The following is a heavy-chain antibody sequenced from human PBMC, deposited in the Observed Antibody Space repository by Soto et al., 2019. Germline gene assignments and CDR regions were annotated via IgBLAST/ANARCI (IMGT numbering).Heavy chain of an antibody. CDR1: GFTFSIHE. CDR3: AREGRVGGIDY. Sequence: GSLRLSCAASGFTFSIHEMNWVRQAPGKGLEWVSYISSIGVATYYADSVKGRFTISRDNAKNSLYLQMNSLRAEDPAVYYCAREGRVGGIDYWGQGTPVTVSS. V-gene: IGHV3-48*03. J-gene: IGHJ4*02. D-gene: IGHD6-19*01. CDR2: ISSIGVAT.